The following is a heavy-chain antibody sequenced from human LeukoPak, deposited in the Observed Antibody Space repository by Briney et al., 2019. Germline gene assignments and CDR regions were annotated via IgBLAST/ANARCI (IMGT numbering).Heavy chain of an antibody. CDR1: GFTFSSYE. CDR2: ITTSGRTI. J-gene: IGHJ4*02. V-gene: IGHV3-48*03. D-gene: IGHD4-17*01. CDR3: ARGEDYGTNSFDY. Sequence: PGGSLRLSCAASGFTFSSYEMNWVRQAPGKGLEWVSYITTSGRTIYYADSVKGRFTISRDNAKNSLYLLMNSLRAEDTAVYYCARGEDYGTNSFDYWGQGTLVTVSS.